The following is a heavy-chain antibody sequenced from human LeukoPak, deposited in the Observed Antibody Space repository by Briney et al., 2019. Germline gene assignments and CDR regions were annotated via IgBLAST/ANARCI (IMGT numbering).Heavy chain of an antibody. D-gene: IGHD3-16*01. J-gene: IGHJ4*02. CDR2: IRYDGSNK. V-gene: IGHV3-33*01. CDR1: GFTFSSYG. CDR3: ARGPAWGGDFDY. Sequence: GGSLRLSCAASGFTFSSYGMHWVRQAPGKGLEWVAVIRYDGSNKYYADSVKGRFTISRDNSKNTLYLQMNSLRAEDTAVYYCARGPAWGGDFDYWGQGTLVTVSS.